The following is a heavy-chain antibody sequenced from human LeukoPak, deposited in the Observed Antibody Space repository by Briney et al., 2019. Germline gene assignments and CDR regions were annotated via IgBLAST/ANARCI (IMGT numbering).Heavy chain of an antibody. V-gene: IGHV4-39*01. J-gene: IGHJ4*02. CDR1: GGSISKSHYY. Sequence: PSETLSLTCTVSGGSISKSHYYWGRIRQPPGRGLEWIGSIYYSGSTYYKSSLMSQVTISVDTSKNQFSLKLSSVTAADTAVYYCATHNFWSGLFDHWGQGTLVTVSS. CDR3: ATHNFWSGLFDH. CDR2: IYYSGST. D-gene: IGHD3-3*01.